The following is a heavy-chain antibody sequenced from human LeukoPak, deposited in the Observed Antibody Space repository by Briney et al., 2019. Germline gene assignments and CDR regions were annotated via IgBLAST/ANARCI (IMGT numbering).Heavy chain of an antibody. V-gene: IGHV3-30-3*01. D-gene: IGHD6-6*01. CDR1: GFTFSSYA. CDR3: AREYSSSSPLGY. Sequence: GRSLRLSCAASGFTFSSYAMHWVRQAPGKGLEWVAVISYDASNKYYADSVKGRFTISRDNDKNSLYLQMNNLRAEDTAVYHCAREYSSSSPLGYWGQGTLVTVSS. J-gene: IGHJ4*02. CDR2: ISYDASNK.